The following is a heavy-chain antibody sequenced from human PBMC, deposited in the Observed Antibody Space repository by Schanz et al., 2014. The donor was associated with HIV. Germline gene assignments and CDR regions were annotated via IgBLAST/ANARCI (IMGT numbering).Heavy chain of an antibody. D-gene: IGHD7-27*01. CDR1: GFTFDDYA. V-gene: IGHV3-9*01. CDR3: ARAPWGSRGVTWFDP. Sequence: EVQLVESGGGLVQPGRSLRLSCAASGFTFDDYAMHWVRQAPGKGLEWVSGISEFGGSAWYADSVKGRFTISRDNSKNTLYLQMDSLRAEDTAVYYCARAPWGSRGVTWFDPWGQGILVTVSS. J-gene: IGHJ5*02. CDR2: ISEFGGSA.